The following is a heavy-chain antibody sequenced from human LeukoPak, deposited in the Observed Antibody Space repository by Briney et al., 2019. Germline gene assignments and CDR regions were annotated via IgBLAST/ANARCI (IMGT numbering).Heavy chain of an antibody. CDR1: GYTFTAYC. J-gene: IGHJ4*02. D-gene: IGHD2-8*01. CDR2: INPNNGDT. V-gene: IGHV1-2*02. Sequence: ASVKVSCKASGYTFTAYCVYWVRQAPAPGHGLEWMGWINPNNGDTIYAQKFQGRVTMTRDTSISTAYMELSRLRSDDTAVYYCASHDCTNGVCYTDEEFDYWGQGTLVTVSS. CDR3: ASHDCTNGVCYTDEEFDY.